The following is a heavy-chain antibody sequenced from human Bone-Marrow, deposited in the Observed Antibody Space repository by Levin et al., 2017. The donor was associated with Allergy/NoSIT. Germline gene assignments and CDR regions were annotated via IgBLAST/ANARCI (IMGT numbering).Heavy chain of an antibody. D-gene: IGHD1-1*01. CDR3: AKDVLEKSPYYFDY. Sequence: PGGSLRLSCAASGFTFRSYAMGWVRQAPGKGLEWVSTISGDGATTFYADSVKGRFTVSRDNSKNTIYMELNSLRPDDTAVYYCAKDVLEKSPYYFDYWGQGNVVTVSS. CDR1: GFTFRSYA. J-gene: IGHJ4*02. CDR2: ISGDGATT. V-gene: IGHV3-23*01.